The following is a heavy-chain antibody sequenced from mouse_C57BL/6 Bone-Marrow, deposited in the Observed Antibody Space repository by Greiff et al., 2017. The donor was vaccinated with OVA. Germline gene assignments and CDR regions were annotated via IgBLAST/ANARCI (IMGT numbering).Heavy chain of an antibody. CDR2: IDPENGDT. CDR3: TSSTVVAPYFDY. Sequence: EVQLQQSGAELVRPGASVKLYCTASGFNIKDDYMHWVKQRPEQGLEWIGWIDPENGDTEYASKFQGKATITADTSSNTAYLQLSSLTSEDTAVYYCTSSTVVAPYFDYWGQGTTLTVSS. D-gene: IGHD1-1*01. J-gene: IGHJ2*01. CDR1: GFNIKDDY. V-gene: IGHV14-4*01.